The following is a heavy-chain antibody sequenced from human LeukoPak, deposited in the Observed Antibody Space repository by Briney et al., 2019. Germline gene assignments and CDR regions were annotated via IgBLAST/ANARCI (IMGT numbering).Heavy chain of an antibody. V-gene: IGHV3-48*02. CDR3: ARDYTYRSSSIIDY. CDR1: GFTFSSYS. CDR2: ISSSSGTI. Sequence: GGSLRPSCAASGFTFSSYSMNWVRQAPGKGLEWVSYISSSSGTIYYADSVKGRFTISRDNAKNSLYLQMHSLRDEGTAVYYCARDYTYRSSSIIDYWGQGTLVTVSS. D-gene: IGHD6-6*01. J-gene: IGHJ4*02.